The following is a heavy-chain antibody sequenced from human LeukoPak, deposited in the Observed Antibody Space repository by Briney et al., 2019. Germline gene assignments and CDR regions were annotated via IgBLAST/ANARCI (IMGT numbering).Heavy chain of an antibody. CDR3: AREEVDTAMAVARYYYYYMDV. J-gene: IGHJ6*03. D-gene: IGHD5-18*01. V-gene: IGHV1-69*13. CDR2: IIPIFGTA. Sequence: SVKVSCKASGYTFTSYGISWVRQAPGQGLEWMGGIIPIFGTANYAQKFQGRVTITADESTSTAYMELSSLRSEDTAVYYCAREEVDTAMAVARYYYYYMDVWGKGTTVTVSS. CDR1: GYTFTSYG.